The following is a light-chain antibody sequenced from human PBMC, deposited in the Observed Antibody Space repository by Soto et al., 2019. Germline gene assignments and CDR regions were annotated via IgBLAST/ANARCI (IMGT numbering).Light chain of an antibody. Sequence: DIQMTQSPSSVSASVGDRVTITCRASQTINSWLAWYQQKPGKAPQLLIYAASSLQSGVPSRFCGSGSGTDFTLTISSLQPEDFATYYCQQANSFPPTFGGGTKVEIK. J-gene: IGKJ4*01. CDR1: QTINSW. CDR3: QQANSFPPT. CDR2: AAS. V-gene: IGKV1-12*01.